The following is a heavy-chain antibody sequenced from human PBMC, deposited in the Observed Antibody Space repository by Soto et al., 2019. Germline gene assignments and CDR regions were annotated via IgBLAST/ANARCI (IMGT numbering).Heavy chain of an antibody. V-gene: IGHV4-4*02. J-gene: IGHJ4*02. CDR3: GRVDDYFASGTFGY. D-gene: IGHD3-10*01. Sequence: QVQLQESGPGLVKPSGTLSLTCAVSGGSISSSNWWSWVSQSPGMGLEWIGEISHSGDTNYNPSLRSRVPIAVAKSRNLLSLNLTSVTAAVPAVYYCGRVDDYFASGTFGYWGQGTLVTVSS. CDR2: ISHSGDT. CDR1: GGSISSSNW.